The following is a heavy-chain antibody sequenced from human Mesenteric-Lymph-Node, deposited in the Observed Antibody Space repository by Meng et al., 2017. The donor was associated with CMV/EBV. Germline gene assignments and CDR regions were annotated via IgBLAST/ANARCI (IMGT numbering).Heavy chain of an antibody. D-gene: IGHD3-16*01. CDR2: IDPSGGNA. CDR1: GYHFTNTS. V-gene: IGHV1-46*01. Sequence: KVSCKSSGYHFTNTSFPWVLQAPGQGLEWMGIIDPSGGNARYALKFQGRVTMTSDTSTSTVSMELSSLRSDDTAVYYCARAGDQYFDYWGQGTLVTVSS. CDR3: ARAGDQYFDY. J-gene: IGHJ4*02.